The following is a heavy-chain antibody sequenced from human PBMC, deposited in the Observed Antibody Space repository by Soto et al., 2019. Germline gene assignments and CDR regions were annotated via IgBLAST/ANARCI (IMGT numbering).Heavy chain of an antibody. Sequence: LRLSCAASGFTFSSYAMHWVRQAPGKGLEWVAVISYDGSNKYYADSVKGRFTVSRDNSKNTLYLQMNSLGAEDTAVYYCARDKLRYFDWLSRDQYYYYGMDVWGQGTTVTGSS. J-gene: IGHJ6*02. V-gene: IGHV3-30-3*01. CDR1: GFTFSSYA. D-gene: IGHD3-9*01. CDR2: ISYDGSNK. CDR3: ARDKLRYFDWLSRDQYYYYGMDV.